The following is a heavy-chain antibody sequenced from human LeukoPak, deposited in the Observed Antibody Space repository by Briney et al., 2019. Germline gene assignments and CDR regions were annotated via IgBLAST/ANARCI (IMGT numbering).Heavy chain of an antibody. CDR1: GFTFSNYW. V-gene: IGHV3-64*02. CDR2: ISSNGGST. CDR3: ARMTLYGSGTVH. J-gene: IGHJ4*02. Sequence: GGSLRLSCAASGFTFSNYWMSWVRQAPGKGLEYVSGISSNGGSTWYAGSVKGRFTISRDNSKNTVNLQLGSLRIEDTAVYHCARMTLYGSGTVHWGQGILVTVSS. D-gene: IGHD3-10*01.